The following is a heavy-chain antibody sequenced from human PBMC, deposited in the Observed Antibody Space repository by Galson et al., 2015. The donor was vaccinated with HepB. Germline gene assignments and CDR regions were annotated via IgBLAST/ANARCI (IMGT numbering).Heavy chain of an antibody. J-gene: IGHJ5*02. V-gene: IGHV1-8*01. CDR1: GYTFINYD. CDR2: MSPKSGKT. CDR3: ARNGSGFWSAYFGGTKKNWLDP. D-gene: IGHD3-3*01. Sequence: SVKVSCKASGYTFINYDINWVRQATGQGLEWMGWMSPKSGKTGYAQNFQGRVIMTRDISTKTAYMDLSSLTSEDTAVYYCARNGSGFWSAYFGGTKKNWLDPWGQGTLVSVSS.